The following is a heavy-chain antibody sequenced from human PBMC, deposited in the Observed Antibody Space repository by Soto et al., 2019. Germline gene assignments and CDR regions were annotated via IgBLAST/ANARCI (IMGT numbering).Heavy chain of an antibody. J-gene: IGHJ4*02. CDR2: VSHDGRNT. D-gene: IGHD6-19*01. V-gene: IGHV3-30*18. CDR1: GCTCGDYA. Sequence: GGPLRLSWGASGCTCGDYAMHWVRQAPGKGLEWVAVVSHDGRNTHYADSVKGRFTISRDSSKNTVSLEMTSLRAEDTAVYYCAKGGRQWLVTSDFNYWGQGPLVTVSS. CDR3: AKGGRQWLVTSDFNY.